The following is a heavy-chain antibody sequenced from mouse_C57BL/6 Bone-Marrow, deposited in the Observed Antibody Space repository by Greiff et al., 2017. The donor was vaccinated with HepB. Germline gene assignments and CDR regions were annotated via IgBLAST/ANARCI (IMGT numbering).Heavy chain of an antibody. V-gene: IGHV5-4*01. CDR3: ARDMVLYYFDY. D-gene: IGHD2-2*01. CDR2: ISDGGSYT. Sequence: EVKLVESGGGLVKPGGSLKLSCAASGFTFSSYAMSWVRQTPEKRLEWVATISDGGSYTYYPDNVKGRFTISRDNAKNNLYLQMSHLKSEDTAMYYCARDMVLYYFDYWGQGTTLTVSS. J-gene: IGHJ2*01. CDR1: GFTFSSYA.